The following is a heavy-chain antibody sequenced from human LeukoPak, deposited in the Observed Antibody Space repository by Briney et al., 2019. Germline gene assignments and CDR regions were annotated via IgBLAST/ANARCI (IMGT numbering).Heavy chain of an antibody. CDR3: ARQTGSGLFILP. CDR2: IYYSGST. Sequence: PSETLSLTCTVSGGSIISSSYYWGWIRQPPGKGLERIGTIYYSGSTYYNPSLKSRVTISVDTSKNQFSLRLTSVTAADTAVYYCARQTGSGLFILPGGQGTLVTVSS. CDR1: GGSIISSSYY. J-gene: IGHJ4*02. V-gene: IGHV4-39*01. D-gene: IGHD3/OR15-3a*01.